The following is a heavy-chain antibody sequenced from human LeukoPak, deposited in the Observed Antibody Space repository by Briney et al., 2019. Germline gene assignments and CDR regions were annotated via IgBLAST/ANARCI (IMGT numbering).Heavy chain of an antibody. CDR2: TSAYNGNT. J-gene: IGHJ4*02. CDR3: ARFSPHSSGYYRHLDY. D-gene: IGHD3-22*01. CDR1: GYTFTSYG. Sequence: ASVKVSCKASGYTFTSYGISWVRQAPGQGLEWMGWTSAYNGNTNYAQKLQGRVTMTTDTSTSTAYMELRSLRSDDTAVYYCARFSPHSSGYYRHLDYWGQGTLVTVSS. V-gene: IGHV1-18*01.